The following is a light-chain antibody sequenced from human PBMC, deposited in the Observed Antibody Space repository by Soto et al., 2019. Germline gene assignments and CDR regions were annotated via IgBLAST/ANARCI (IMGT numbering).Light chain of an antibody. Sequence: QSALTQPASVSGSPIQSITISCTGTSSDVGGGDFVSWYQQRPGNAPKLMIYKVSNRPSGVSNRFSGSKSGNTASLTISGLQAEDEADYYCCSYTRSYTWVFGGGTKLTVL. V-gene: IGLV2-14*01. J-gene: IGLJ3*02. CDR3: CSYTRSYTWV. CDR1: SSDVGGGDF. CDR2: KVS.